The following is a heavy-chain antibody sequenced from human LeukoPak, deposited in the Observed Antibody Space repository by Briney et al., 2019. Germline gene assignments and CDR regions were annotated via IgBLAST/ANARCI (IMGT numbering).Heavy chain of an antibody. J-gene: IGHJ4*02. CDR2: ISGSGGST. CDR1: GFTFSSYG. Sequence: GRSLRLSCAASGFTFSSYGMSWVRQAPGKGLEWVSSISGSGGSTYYADSVKGRFTISRDNSKNRLYLQMHSLRAEDRAVYYCAKDGVVVVITSQFDYWGQGTLVTVSS. V-gene: IGHV3-23*01. D-gene: IGHD3-22*01. CDR3: AKDGVVVVITSQFDY.